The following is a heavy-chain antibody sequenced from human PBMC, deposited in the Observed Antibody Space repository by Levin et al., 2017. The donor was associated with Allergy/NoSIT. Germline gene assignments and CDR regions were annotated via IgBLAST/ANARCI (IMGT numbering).Heavy chain of an antibody. J-gene: IGHJ4*01. V-gene: IGHV3-23*01. CDR3: AKAKGGLPLERYNSGWLPFDS. D-gene: IGHD6-19*01. CDR1: GFTFSDFA. CDR2: IRGSDEST. Sequence: LSLTCAASGFTFSDFAMNWVRQAPGKGLEWVSGIRGSDESTSYADSVKGRFTISRDNSKDTLYLRMNSLRVEDTAVYFCAKAKGGLPLERYNSGWLPFDSWGHGTLVTVSS.